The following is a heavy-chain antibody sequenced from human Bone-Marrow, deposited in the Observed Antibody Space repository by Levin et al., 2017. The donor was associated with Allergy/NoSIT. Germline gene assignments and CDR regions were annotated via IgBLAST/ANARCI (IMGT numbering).Heavy chain of an antibody. J-gene: IGHJ6*02. Sequence: GGSLRLSCAASGFTFDDYAMHWVRQAPGKGLEWVSLISWDGGSTYYADSVKGRFTISRDNRKNSLYLQMNSLRAEDTALYYCAKETESRLNIVFVPAATPHDYGMDVWGQGTPVTVSS. CDR1: GFTFDDYA. D-gene: IGHD2-2*01. CDR3: AKETESRLNIVFVPAATPHDYGMDV. CDR2: ISWDGGST. V-gene: IGHV3-43D*03.